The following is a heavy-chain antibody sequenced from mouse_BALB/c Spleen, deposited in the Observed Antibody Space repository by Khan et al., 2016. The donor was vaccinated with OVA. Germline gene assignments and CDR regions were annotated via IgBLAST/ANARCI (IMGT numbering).Heavy chain of an antibody. D-gene: IGHD2-12*01. V-gene: IGHV1-7*01. Sequence: VQLQESGAELAKPGASVKMSCKASGYTFTTYWMHWVKQRPGQGLEWIGYIDPRTGYTEYNQKFKDKATLTTDKSSNTAYMQLSSLTSEDSAVFYCSRRRLYCIFAYWGQGTLVTVSA. CDR2: IDPRTGYT. CDR1: GYTFTTYW. J-gene: IGHJ3*01. CDR3: SRRRLYCIFAY.